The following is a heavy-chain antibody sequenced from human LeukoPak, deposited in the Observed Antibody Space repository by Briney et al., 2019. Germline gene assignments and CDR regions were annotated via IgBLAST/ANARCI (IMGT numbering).Heavy chain of an antibody. J-gene: IGHJ5*02. V-gene: IGHV1-2*02. CDR3: ARSSTYYYGSGSYEA. D-gene: IGHD3-10*01. CDR2: INPNSGGT. Sequence: ASVKVSCKASGYTFTGYYVHWVRQAPGQGLEWMGWINPNSGGTNYAQKFQGRVTMTRDTSISTAYMELSRLRSDDTAVYYCARSSTYYYGSGSYEAWGQGTLVTVSS. CDR1: GYTFTGYY.